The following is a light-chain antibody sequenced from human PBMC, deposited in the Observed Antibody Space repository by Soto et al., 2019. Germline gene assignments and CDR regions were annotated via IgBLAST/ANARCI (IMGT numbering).Light chain of an antibody. CDR2: DAS. Sequence: VLTQSPATLSLSPGDRATLSCRASQSVSSYLAWYQQKPGQAPRLLIYDASNRATGIPARFSGSGSGTDFTLTISSLDPEDFAVYYCQQRSNWAGTFGQGTKVEIK. CDR3: QQRSNWAGT. J-gene: IGKJ1*01. CDR1: QSVSSY. V-gene: IGKV3-11*01.